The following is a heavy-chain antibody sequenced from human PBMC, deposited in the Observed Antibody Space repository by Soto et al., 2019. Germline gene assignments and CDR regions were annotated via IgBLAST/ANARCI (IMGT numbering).Heavy chain of an antibody. CDR2: ISAYNGNT. J-gene: IGHJ6*02. Sequence: ASVKVSCKASGYTFTSYGISWVRQAPGQGLEWMGWISAYNGNTNYAQKLQGRVTMTTDTSTSTAYMELRSLRSDDTAVYYCARDRYCSGGSCLFFYYYGMDVWGQGTTVTVSS. CDR3: ARDRYCSGGSCLFFYYYGMDV. D-gene: IGHD2-15*01. V-gene: IGHV1-18*01. CDR1: GYTFTSYG.